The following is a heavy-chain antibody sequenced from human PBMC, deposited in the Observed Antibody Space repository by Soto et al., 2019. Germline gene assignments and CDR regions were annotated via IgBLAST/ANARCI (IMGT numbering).Heavy chain of an antibody. J-gene: IGHJ6*02. D-gene: IGHD5-18*01. V-gene: IGHV4-34*01. CDR3: VILRGYSSGLNYYAMDV. CDR2: INHSGST. Sequence: PSETLSLTCAVYGGSFSGYYWSWIRQPPGKGLEWIGEINHSGSTNFNPSLKSRVTISVDTSKNQFSLKLSSVTAADTAVYYCVILRGYSSGLNYYAMDVCGQGTTVTV. CDR1: GGSFSGYY.